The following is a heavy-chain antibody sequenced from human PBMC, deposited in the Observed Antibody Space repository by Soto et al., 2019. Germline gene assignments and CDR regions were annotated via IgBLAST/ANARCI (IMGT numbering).Heavy chain of an antibody. Sequence: LRLSCAASGFTFSSYGMHWVRQAPGKGLEWVAVISYDGSNKYYADSVKGRFTISRDNSKNTLYLQMNSLRAEDTAVYYCTKVSLTYYYDTSGIAPWGQGTLATVSS. J-gene: IGHJ5*02. V-gene: IGHV3-30*18. CDR2: ISYDGSNK. CDR3: TKVSLTYYYDTSGIAP. D-gene: IGHD3-22*01. CDR1: GFTFSSYG.